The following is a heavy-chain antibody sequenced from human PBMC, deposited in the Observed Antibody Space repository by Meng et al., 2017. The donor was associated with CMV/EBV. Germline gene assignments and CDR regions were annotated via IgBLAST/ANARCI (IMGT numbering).Heavy chain of an antibody. CDR3: ARMPRDGYNYIDY. Sequence: QGPLGQSGAEVKKPGSSVKVSCKASGGTFSSYAISWVRQAPGQGLEWMGGIIPIFGTANSAQKFQGRVTITADESTSTAYMELSSLRSEDTAVYYCARMPRDGYNYIDYWGQGTLVTVSS. CDR2: IIPIFGTA. CDR1: GGTFSSYA. V-gene: IGHV1-69*12. J-gene: IGHJ4*02. D-gene: IGHD5-24*01.